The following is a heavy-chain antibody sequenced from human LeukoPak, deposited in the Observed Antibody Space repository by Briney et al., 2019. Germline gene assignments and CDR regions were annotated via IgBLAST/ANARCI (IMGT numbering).Heavy chain of an antibody. CDR1: GFSLSTRGMR. D-gene: IGHD6-13*01. CDR3: ARTHLATADYFDY. CDR2: IDWDDDK. V-gene: IGHV2-70*04. J-gene: IGHJ4*02. Sequence: SGPTLVNPTQTLTLTRTFSGFSLSTRGMRVSWIRQPPGKALEWLSRIDWDDDKFYSTSLKTRLTISKDTSKNQVVLTMTNMDPVDTATYYCARTHLATADYFDYWGQGTLVTVSS.